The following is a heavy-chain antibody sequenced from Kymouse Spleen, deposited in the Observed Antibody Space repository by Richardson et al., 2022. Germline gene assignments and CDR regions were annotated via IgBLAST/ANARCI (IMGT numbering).Heavy chain of an antibody. CDR1: GFTFSDHY. CDR3: ARVGASYYYYYGMDV. CDR2: TRNKANSYTT. V-gene: IGHV3-72*01. J-gene: IGHJ6*02. Sequence: EVQLVESGGGLVQPGGSLRLSCAASGFTFSDHYMDWVRQAPGKGLEWVGRTRNKANSYTTEYAASVKGRFTISRDDSKNSLYLQMNSLKTEDTAVYYCARVGASYYYYYGMDVWGQGTTVTVSS. D-gene: IGHD1-26*01.